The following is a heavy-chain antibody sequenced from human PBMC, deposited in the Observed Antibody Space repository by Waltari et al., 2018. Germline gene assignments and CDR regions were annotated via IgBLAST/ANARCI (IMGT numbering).Heavy chain of an antibody. Sequence: QVQPVQSGAEVTKPGAPVKASCKASGYTFTSYDINRVRPATGQGLEWLGWMNPNSGNTGYAQKFQGRFTMTRNTSISTAYMELSSLRSEDTAVYYCAVDSRNFDYWGQGTLVTVSS. CDR3: AVDSRNFDY. J-gene: IGHJ4*02. CDR2: MNPNSGNT. V-gene: IGHV1-8*01. CDR1: GYTFTSYD. D-gene: IGHD3-22*01.